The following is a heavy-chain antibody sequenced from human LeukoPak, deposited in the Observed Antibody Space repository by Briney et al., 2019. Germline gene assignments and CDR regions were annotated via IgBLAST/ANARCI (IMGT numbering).Heavy chain of an antibody. J-gene: IGHJ4*02. CDR1: GFTFSSYG. V-gene: IGHV3-23*01. CDR2: ISVSGGST. D-gene: IGHD2-8*01. CDR3: VKVFFMDY. Sequence: PGGSLRLSCAASGFTFSSYGMSWVRQAPGKGLEWVSAISVSGGSTNYADSVSGRFTISRDNSKNTLYLQMNSLRAEDTAVYYCVKVFFMDYWGQGTLVTVSS.